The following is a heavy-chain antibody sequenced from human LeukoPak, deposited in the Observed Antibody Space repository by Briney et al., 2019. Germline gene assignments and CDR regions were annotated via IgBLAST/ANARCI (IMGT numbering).Heavy chain of an antibody. CDR3: ARVWGGYDWNDVEPYYFDY. Sequence: GGSLRLSCAVSGFTFSSYSMNWVRQAPGQGLEWVSSASSSSYIYSADSLNGRFTISRDNAKTSLYLQVNSLRAEDTAVYYGARVWGGYDWNDVEPYYFDYWGQGTLDTVFS. CDR2: ASSSSYI. D-gene: IGHD1-1*01. J-gene: IGHJ4*02. CDR1: GFTFSSYS. V-gene: IGHV3-21*01.